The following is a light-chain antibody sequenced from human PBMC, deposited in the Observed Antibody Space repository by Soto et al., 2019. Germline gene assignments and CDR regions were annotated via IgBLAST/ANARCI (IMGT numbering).Light chain of an antibody. J-gene: IGKJ1*01. Sequence: EIVMTQSPATLSVSPGERATLSCRASQSVSNNFAWYQQKPGQAPRLLLYGAATRATGIPARFSGSGSGTEFTLTISSLQSEDFAVYYCQQYSNWPPGTFGQGTKVEIK. CDR3: QQYSNWPPGT. V-gene: IGKV3-15*01. CDR2: GAA. CDR1: QSVSNN.